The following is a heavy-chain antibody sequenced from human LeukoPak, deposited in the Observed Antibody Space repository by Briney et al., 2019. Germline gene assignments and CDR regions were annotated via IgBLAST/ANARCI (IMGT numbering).Heavy chain of an antibody. D-gene: IGHD5-24*01. V-gene: IGHV3-7*03. CDR2: INQQGSEK. Sequence: GGPVTLPCAASGLPFSCYSMSWLRQAPGKGLEGVANINQQGSEKYYVDSVKGRFTISRDNAKNTLHLQINILRADDTAVYYRARVRDAYNHPVVYFVYWGQGTLVTVS. CDR1: GLPFSCYS. CDR3: ARVRDAYNHPVVYFVY. J-gene: IGHJ4*02.